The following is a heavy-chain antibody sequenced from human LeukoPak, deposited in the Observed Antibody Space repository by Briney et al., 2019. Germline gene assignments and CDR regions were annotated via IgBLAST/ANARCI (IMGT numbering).Heavy chain of an antibody. J-gene: IGHJ6*02. D-gene: IGHD1-26*01. CDR3: ARISLGAIWGYYYGMDV. Sequence: SVKVSCKASGGTFSSYSISWVRQAPGQGLEWMGGIIPIFDTADYAQKFQGRVTITADESTSTAYMELSSLRSEDTAVFYCARISLGAIWGYYYGMDVWGQGTTVTVSS. CDR2: IIPIFDTA. V-gene: IGHV1-69*01. CDR1: GGTFSSYS.